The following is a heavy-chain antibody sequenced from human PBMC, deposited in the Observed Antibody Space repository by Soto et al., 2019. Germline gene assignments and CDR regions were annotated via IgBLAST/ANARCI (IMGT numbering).Heavy chain of an antibody. CDR3: ARGEGYSSSWYRPMRYSPCLGFDY. CDR1: GFPFSSYI. CDR2: ISSSSSTI. D-gene: IGHD6-13*01. V-gene: IGHV3-48*01. Sequence: PGGSLSLSCAASGFPFSSYIMNWVRQAPGKGLEWVSYISSSSSTIYYADSVKGRFTISRDNAKNSLYLQMNSLRAEDTAVYYCARGEGYSSSWYRPMRYSPCLGFDYWGQGTLVTVSS. J-gene: IGHJ4*02.